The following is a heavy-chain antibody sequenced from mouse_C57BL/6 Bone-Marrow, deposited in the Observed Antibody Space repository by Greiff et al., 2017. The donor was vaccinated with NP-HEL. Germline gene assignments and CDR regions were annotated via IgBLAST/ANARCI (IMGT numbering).Heavy chain of an antibody. D-gene: IGHD1-1*01. CDR3: TADYYGSSY. V-gene: IGHV6-3*01. J-gene: IGHJ2*01. CDR1: GFTFSNYW. Sequence: EVMLVESGGGLVQPGGSMKLSCVASGFTFSNYWMNWVRQSPEKGLEWVAQIRLKSDNYATHYAESVKGRFTISRDDSKSSVYLQMNNLRAEDTGIYYCTADYYGSSYWGQGTTLTVSS. CDR2: IRLKSDNYAT.